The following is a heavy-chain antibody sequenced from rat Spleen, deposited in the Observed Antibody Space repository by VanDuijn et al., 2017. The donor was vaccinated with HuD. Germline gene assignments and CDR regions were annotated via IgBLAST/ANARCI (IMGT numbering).Heavy chain of an antibody. CDR2: ITNTGTST. J-gene: IGHJ2*01. D-gene: IGHD1-11*01. CDR3: ARRYDFDY. Sequence: EVQLVESGGGLVQPGRSLKLSCVASGFTFNNYWMTWIRQAPGKGLEWVASITNTGTSTYYRDSVKGRFTISRDNAKSTLYLQMDSLRSEDTATYFCARRYDFDYWGQGVMVTVSS. V-gene: IGHV5-31*01. CDR1: GFTFNNYW.